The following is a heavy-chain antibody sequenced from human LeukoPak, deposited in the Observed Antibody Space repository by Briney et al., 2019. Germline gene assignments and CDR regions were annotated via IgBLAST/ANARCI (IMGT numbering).Heavy chain of an antibody. CDR1: GFTFSSYA. J-gene: IGHJ4*02. D-gene: IGHD1-26*01. CDR2: ISYDGSNK. CDR3: AKSGHYSGSYYGYFDY. V-gene: IGHV3-30*04. Sequence: GGSLRLSCAASGFTFSSYAMHWVRQAPGKGLEWVAVISYDGSNKYYADSVKGRFTISRDNAKNSLYLQMNSLRAEDTALYYCAKSGHYSGSYYGYFDYWGQGTLVTVSS.